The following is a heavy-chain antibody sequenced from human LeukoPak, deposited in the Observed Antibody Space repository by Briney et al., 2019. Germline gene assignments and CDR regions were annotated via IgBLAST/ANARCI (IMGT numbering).Heavy chain of an antibody. CDR3: ARSWDYYDSSGYSFDY. CDR1: GGSITSYY. D-gene: IGHD3-22*01. V-gene: IGHV4-59*01. Sequence: SETLSLTCAVSGGSITSYYWSCIRQPPGQGLKWIGGIYYSGSTNYNPSLKSRVTISVDTSKNQFSLKLSSVTAADTAVYYCARSWDYYDSSGYSFDYWGQGTLVTVSS. CDR2: IYYSGST. J-gene: IGHJ4*02.